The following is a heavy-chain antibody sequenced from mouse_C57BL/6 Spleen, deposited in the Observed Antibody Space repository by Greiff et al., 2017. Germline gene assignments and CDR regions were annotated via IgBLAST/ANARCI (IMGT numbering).Heavy chain of an antibody. CDR1: GYAFSSSW. J-gene: IGHJ4*01. CDR2: IYPGDGDT. V-gene: IGHV1-82*01. Sequence: VKLMESGPELVKPGASVKISCKASGYAFSSSWMNWVKQRPGKGLEWIGRIYPGDGDTNYNGKFKGKATLTADKSSSTAYMQLSSLTSEDSAVYFCARVRAMDYWGQGTSVTVSS. CDR3: ARVRAMDY.